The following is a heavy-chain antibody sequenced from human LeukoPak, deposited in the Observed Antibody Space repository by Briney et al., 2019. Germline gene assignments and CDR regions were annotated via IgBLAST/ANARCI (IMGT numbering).Heavy chain of an antibody. V-gene: IGHV4-34*01. CDR3: VTYYFDSSGPKKNY. J-gene: IGHJ4*02. D-gene: IGHD3-22*01. Sequence: GEINHSASTNSHPSPKSRVTISVDTSKKQFSLKLSSVTAADTAVYYCVTYYFDSSGPKKNYWGQGTLVTVSS. CDR2: INHSAST.